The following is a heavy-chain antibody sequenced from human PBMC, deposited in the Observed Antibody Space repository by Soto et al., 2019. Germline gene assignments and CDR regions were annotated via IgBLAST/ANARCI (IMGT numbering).Heavy chain of an antibody. V-gene: IGHV3-30*03. Sequence: GGSLRLSCAASGFTFSSYGMHWVRQAPGKGLEWVAVISYDGSNKYYADSVKGRFTISRDNSKNTLYLQMNSLRAEDTAVYYCARAAAGTENHDYWGHGTLVIVSS. D-gene: IGHD6-13*01. CDR2: ISYDGSNK. J-gene: IGHJ4*01. CDR3: ARAAAGTENHDY. CDR1: GFTFSSYG.